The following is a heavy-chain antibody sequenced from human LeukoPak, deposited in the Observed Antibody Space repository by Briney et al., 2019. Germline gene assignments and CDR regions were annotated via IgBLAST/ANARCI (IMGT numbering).Heavy chain of an antibody. CDR1: GYTFTSYG. CDR3: ATSYYDSSGYYPLGY. V-gene: IGHV1-18*01. CDR2: ISAYNGNT. Sequence: ASVKVSCKASGYTFTSYGISWVRQAPGQGLEWMGWISAYNGNTNYAQKLQGRVTMTTDTSTSTAYMELRSLRSDDTAVYYCATSYYDSSGYYPLGYWGQGTLVTVSS. J-gene: IGHJ4*02. D-gene: IGHD3-22*01.